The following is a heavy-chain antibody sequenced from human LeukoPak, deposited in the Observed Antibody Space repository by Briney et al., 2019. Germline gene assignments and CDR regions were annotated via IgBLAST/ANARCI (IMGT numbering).Heavy chain of an antibody. Sequence: ASVKVSCKHSGYTFTGYYIRWVRQAPRQGLEWMGWINPKTGGTSYTQTLQGTVTMSSDTTISTVNMCISTLSAADTPVYICATDLGFWGQGTLVTVSS. D-gene: IGHD7-27*01. CDR2: INPKTGGT. CDR1: GYTFTGYY. CDR3: ATDLGF. V-gene: IGHV1-2*02. J-gene: IGHJ4*02.